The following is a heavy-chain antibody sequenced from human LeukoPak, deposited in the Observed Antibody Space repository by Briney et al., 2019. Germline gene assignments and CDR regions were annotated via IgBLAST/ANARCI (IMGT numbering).Heavy chain of an antibody. V-gene: IGHV3-11*01. Sequence: GGSLRLSCAASGFTFSDYYMSWIRQAPGKGLEWVSDISSSGSTIYYADSVKGRFPISRDNSKNTLFLQMNSLRAEDTGLYYCAREFGYCSSTSCPLGFWGQGTPVTVSS. CDR1: GFTFSDYY. CDR3: AREFGYCSSTSCPLGF. D-gene: IGHD2-2*03. J-gene: IGHJ4*02. CDR2: ISSSGSTI.